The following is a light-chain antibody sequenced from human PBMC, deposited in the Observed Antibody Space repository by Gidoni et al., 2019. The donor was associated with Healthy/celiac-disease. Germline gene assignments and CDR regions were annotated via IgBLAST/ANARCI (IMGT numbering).Light chain of an antibody. CDR1: QSVSSSY. CDR3: QQYGSSPPVT. V-gene: IGKV3-20*01. J-gene: IGKJ4*01. CDR2: GAS. Sequence: VLTQSPGTLSLSPGERATLSCRASQSVSSSYLAWYQQKPGQAPRLLIYGASSRATGIPDRFSGSGSGTDFTLTISRLEPEDVAVYYCQQYGSSPPVTFGGGTKVEIK.